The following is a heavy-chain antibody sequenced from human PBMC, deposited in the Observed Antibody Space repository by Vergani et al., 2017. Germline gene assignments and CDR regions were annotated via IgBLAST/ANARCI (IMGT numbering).Heavy chain of an antibody. J-gene: IGHJ4*02. Sequence: QVQMQESGPGLVKTSETLSLTCSASGAPISYWCWSWLRQPAGKGLEWIGRLCPSGSTNYKPSLKSRVTMSIDTSKNQFSLKLTSVTAAATAVYYCATGAGPFDIWGQGTRVTVPS. CDR3: ATGAGPFDI. D-gene: IGHD7-27*01. CDR2: LCPSGST. V-gene: IGHV4-4*07. CDR1: GAPISYWC.